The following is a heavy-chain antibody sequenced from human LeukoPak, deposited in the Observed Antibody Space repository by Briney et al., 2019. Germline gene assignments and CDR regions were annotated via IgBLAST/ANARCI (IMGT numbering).Heavy chain of an antibody. J-gene: IGHJ4*02. CDR1: GYTFTNYY. Sequence: ASVKVSCKASGYTFTNYYIHWVRQAPGQGLEWMGIIDPSGGSTAYAQKFQGRVTMTRDTSTSTVHMELRSLTSEDTAVYYCARGQGIAVAGFDYWGQGTLVTVSS. CDR2: IDPSGGST. V-gene: IGHV1-46*01. D-gene: IGHD6-19*01. CDR3: ARGQGIAVAGFDY.